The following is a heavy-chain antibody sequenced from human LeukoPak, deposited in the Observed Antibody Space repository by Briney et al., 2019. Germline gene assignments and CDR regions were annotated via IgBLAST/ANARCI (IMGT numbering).Heavy chain of an antibody. Sequence: ASVKVSCKASGYTFTSYGISWVRQAPGQGLEWMGWISAYNGNTNYAQKLQGRVTMTEDTSTDTAYMELSSLRSEDTAVYYCATSRIVVVPAAIGPLIDYWGQGTLVTVSS. V-gene: IGHV1-18*01. D-gene: IGHD2-2*02. J-gene: IGHJ4*02. CDR1: GYTFTSYG. CDR3: ATSRIVVVPAAIGPLIDY. CDR2: ISAYNGNT.